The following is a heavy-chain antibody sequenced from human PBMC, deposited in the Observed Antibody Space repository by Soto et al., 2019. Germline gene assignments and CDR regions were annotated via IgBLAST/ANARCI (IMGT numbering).Heavy chain of an antibody. CDR3: ARGDTRARAYDFWSGSIDY. D-gene: IGHD3-3*01. J-gene: IGHJ4*02. V-gene: IGHV4-34*01. Sequence: WETLSLTCAVYGGSFSGYYWSWIRQPPGKGLEWIGEINHSGSTNYNPSLKSRVTISVDTSRTQFSLKLRSVTAADTAVYYCARGDTRARAYDFWSGSIDYWGQGTLVTVSS. CDR2: INHSGST. CDR1: GGSFSGYY.